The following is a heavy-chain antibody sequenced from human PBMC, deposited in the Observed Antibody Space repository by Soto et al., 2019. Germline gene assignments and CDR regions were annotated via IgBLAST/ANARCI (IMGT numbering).Heavy chain of an antibody. CDR1: GYTFTSYG. CDR2: ISAYNGNT. V-gene: IGHV1-18*01. Sequence: GPVKVSCKASGYTFTSYGISWVRQAPGQGLEWMGWISAYNGNTNYAQKLQGRVTMTTDTSTSTAYMELRGLRSDDTAVYYCARDEGSSSWYGYYYYGMDVWGQGTTVTVSS. J-gene: IGHJ6*02. CDR3: ARDEGSSSWYGYYYYGMDV. D-gene: IGHD6-13*01.